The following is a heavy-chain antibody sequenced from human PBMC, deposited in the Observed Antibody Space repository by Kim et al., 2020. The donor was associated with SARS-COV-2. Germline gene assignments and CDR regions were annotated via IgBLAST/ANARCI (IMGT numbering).Heavy chain of an antibody. D-gene: IGHD2-2*01. J-gene: IGHJ6*03. CDR1: GYTFTSYD. CDR3: ARGAPSGVVVPAAMRGYYYMDV. V-gene: IGHV1-8*01. Sequence: ASVKVSCKASGYTFTSYDINWVRQATGQGLEWMGWMNPNSGNTGYAQKFQGRVTMTRNTSISTAYMELSSLRSEDTAVYYCARGAPSGVVVPAAMRGYYYMDVWGKGTTVTVSS. CDR2: MNPNSGNT.